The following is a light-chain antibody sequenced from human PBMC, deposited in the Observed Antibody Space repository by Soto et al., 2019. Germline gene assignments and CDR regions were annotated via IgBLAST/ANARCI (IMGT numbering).Light chain of an antibody. CDR3: SSYTSSSTLSTYV. J-gene: IGLJ1*01. CDR1: SSDVGGYNY. V-gene: IGLV2-14*03. Sequence: QSVLTQPASVSGSPGQSITISCTGTSSDVGGYNYVSWYQHHPGKAPKLMIYDASNRPSGVSNRFSGSKSGNTASLIISGLQAEDEADYYCSSYTSSSTLSTYVFGTGTKVTVL. CDR2: DAS.